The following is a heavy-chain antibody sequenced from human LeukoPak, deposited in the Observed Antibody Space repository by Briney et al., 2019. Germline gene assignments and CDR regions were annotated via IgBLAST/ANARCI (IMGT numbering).Heavy chain of an antibody. V-gene: IGHV4-4*07. J-gene: IGHJ4*02. CDR3: ARDKTRAVVTAHDY. D-gene: IGHD2-21*02. Sequence: SETLSLTCTVSGGSISSYYWSWIRQPAGKGLEWIGRIYTSGSTNYNPSLKSRVTMSVDTSKNQFSLKLSSVTAADTAVYYCARDKTRAVVTAHDYWGQGTLVTVSS. CDR1: GGSISSYY. CDR2: IYTSGST.